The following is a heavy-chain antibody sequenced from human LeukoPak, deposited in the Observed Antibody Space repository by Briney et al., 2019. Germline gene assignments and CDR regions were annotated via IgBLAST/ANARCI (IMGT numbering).Heavy chain of an antibody. CDR2: IHDDGSKK. D-gene: IGHD3-10*01. V-gene: IGHV3-30*02. CDR1: GFTFSSYG. J-gene: IGHJ4*02. CDR3: ARDSAYYYGSGSYLDY. Sequence: GGSLRLSCAASGFTFSSYGMHWVRQAPGKGLEWVAFIHDDGSKKYHADSVKGRFTISRDNSKNTLYLQMNSLRAEDTAVYYCARDSAYYYGSGSYLDYWGQGTLVTVSS.